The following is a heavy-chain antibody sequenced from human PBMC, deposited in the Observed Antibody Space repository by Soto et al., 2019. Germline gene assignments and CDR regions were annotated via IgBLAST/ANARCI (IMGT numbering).Heavy chain of an antibody. V-gene: IGHV3-30-3*01. CDR2: ISYDGSNK. Sequence: GGSLRLSCASSGFTFSSYAMHLVRQAPGKGLEWVAVISYDGSNKYYADSVKGRFTISRDNSKNTLYLQMNSLRAEDTAVYYCAREAGGQWLRFHPYYYYGMDVWGQGTTVTVSS. CDR1: GFTFSSYA. CDR3: AREAGGQWLRFHPYYYYGMDV. J-gene: IGHJ6*02. D-gene: IGHD5-12*01.